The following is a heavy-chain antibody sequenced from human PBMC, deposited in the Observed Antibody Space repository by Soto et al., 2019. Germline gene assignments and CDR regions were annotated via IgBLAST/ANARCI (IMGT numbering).Heavy chain of an antibody. D-gene: IGHD7-27*01. V-gene: IGHV4-59*11. Sequence: QVQLQESGTGLVKPSETLALTCSVSGCSISNHYWSWIRQPPGKGLEWIGYIYYNGNTNYNPSLKSRVTMSVDTSKNQISLKLSSVTAADTAVYYCARANWYSEYWGQGTLVTVSS. CDR2: IYYNGNT. J-gene: IGHJ4*02. CDR1: GCSISNHY. CDR3: ARANWYSEY.